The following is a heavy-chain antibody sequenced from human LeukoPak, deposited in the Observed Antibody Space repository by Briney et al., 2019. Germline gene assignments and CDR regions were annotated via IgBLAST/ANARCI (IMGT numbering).Heavy chain of an antibody. Sequence: AGGSLRLSCAASGFTFSDYAIHWVRQAPGKGLEWVAVISYDGSIKFSADSVKGRFTISRDNSKNTLYLQMNSLRDEDTAVYYCARDSLATGGAVHNWFDPWGQGTLVTVSS. V-gene: IGHV3-30-3*01. CDR1: GFTFSDYA. J-gene: IGHJ5*02. D-gene: IGHD6-13*01. CDR2: ISYDGSIK. CDR3: ARDSLATGGAVHNWFDP.